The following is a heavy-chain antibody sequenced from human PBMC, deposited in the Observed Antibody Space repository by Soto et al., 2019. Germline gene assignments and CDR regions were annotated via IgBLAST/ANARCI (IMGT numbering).Heavy chain of an antibody. D-gene: IGHD5-12*01. Sequence: LRLSCAASGFTFSDYYMSWIRQAPGKGLEWVSYISSSGSTIYYADSVKGRFTISRDNAKNSLYLQMNSLRAEDTAVYYCASPSGYDYSYFDYWGQGTLVTVSS. V-gene: IGHV3-11*01. CDR3: ASPSGYDYSYFDY. CDR1: GFTFSDYY. CDR2: ISSSGSTI. J-gene: IGHJ4*02.